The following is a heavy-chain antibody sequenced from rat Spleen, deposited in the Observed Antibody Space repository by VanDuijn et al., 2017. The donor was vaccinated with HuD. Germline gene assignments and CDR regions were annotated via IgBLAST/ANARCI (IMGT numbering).Heavy chain of an antibody. V-gene: IGHV2S30*01. Sequence: QVQLKESGPGLVQPSQTLSLTCTVSGFSLNNYGVLWVRQPPGKGLEWMGRMRYDGDTYFNSALKSRLSISRDTSKNQVYLKMNSLQTEDTATYYCDRADIAVISTGGIWGQGVMVTVSS. CDR3: DRADIAVISTGGI. J-gene: IGHJ2*01. D-gene: IGHD1-2*01. CDR2: MRYDGDT. CDR1: GFSLNNYG.